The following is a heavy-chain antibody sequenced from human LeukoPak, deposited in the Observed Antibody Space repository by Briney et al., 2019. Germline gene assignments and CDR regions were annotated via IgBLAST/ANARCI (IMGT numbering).Heavy chain of an antibody. CDR2: INTNTGNP. V-gene: IGHV7-4-1*02. J-gene: IGHJ4*02. D-gene: IGHD3-10*01. CDR1: GYTFTSYA. CDR3: ARDQVWYYYGSGSPRSFDY. Sequence: ASVKVSCKASGYTFTSYAMNWVRQAPGQGLEWMGWINTNTGNPTYAQGFTGRFVFSLDTSVSTTYLQISSLKAEDTAVYYCARDQVWYYYGSGSPRSFDYWGQGTLVTVSS.